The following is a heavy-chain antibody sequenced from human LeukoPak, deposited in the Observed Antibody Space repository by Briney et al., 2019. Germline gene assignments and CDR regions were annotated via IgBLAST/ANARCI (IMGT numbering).Heavy chain of an antibody. CDR1: GFTLSSYG. V-gene: IGHV3-30*02. J-gene: IGHJ4*02. CDR2: IWYDGSYK. CDR3: AKDKFSPFDY. Sequence: GGSLRLSCAASGFTLSSYGFHWVRQAPGKGLEWVAFIWYDGSYKYYADSVKGRFTISRDNSKNTLYLQMNSLRAEDTAVYYCAKDKFSPFDYWGQGTLVTVSS.